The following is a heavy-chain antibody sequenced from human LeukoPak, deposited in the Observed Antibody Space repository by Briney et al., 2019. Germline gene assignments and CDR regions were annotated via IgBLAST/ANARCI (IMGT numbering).Heavy chain of an antibody. Sequence: AGGSLRLSCAASGFTFSSYAMSWVRQAPGKGLEWVSTITGSGGGTYYADSVKGRFTISRDNSKNTLYLQMNSLRAEDTAVYYCATDSRYCSGGSCYSGTFDYWGQGTLVTVSS. CDR2: ITGSGGGT. D-gene: IGHD2-15*01. J-gene: IGHJ4*02. CDR3: ATDSRYCSGGSCYSGTFDY. V-gene: IGHV3-23*01. CDR1: GFTFSSYA.